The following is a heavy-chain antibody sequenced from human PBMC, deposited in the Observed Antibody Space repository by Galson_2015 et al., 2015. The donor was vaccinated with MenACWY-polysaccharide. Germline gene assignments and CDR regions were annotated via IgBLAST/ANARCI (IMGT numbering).Heavy chain of an antibody. CDR2: INPNSGGT. V-gene: IGHV1-2*04. CDR3: ARSSLSRYPDYYYMDV. Sequence: SVKVSCKASGYTFTGYYMHWVRQAPGQGLEWMGWINPNSGGTNYAQKFQGWVTMTRDTSISTAYMELSRLRSDDTAVYYCARSSLSRYPDYYYMDVWGKGTTATVSS. J-gene: IGHJ6*03. D-gene: IGHD2-15*01. CDR1: GYTFTGYY.